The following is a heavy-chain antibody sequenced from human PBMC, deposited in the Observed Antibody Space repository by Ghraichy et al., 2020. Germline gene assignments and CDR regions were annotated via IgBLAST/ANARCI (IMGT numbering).Heavy chain of an antibody. CDR1: GFTFSTSW. V-gene: IGHV3-7*03. CDR3: ARDPYHGSLDY. J-gene: IGHJ4*02. D-gene: IGHD2-2*01. Sequence: GGSLRLSCVASGFTFSTSWMSWVRQAPGKGLEWVSNINQDGSDKYYVASVRGRFTISRDNAKNSLYLQMNSLRAEDTVVYYCARDPYHGSLDYWGQGTLVTVSS. CDR2: INQDGSDK.